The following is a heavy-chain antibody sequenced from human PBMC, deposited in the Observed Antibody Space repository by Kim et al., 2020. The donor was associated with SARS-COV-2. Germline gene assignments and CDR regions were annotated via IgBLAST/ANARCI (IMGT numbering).Heavy chain of an antibody. CDR1: GFTFSSYA. V-gene: IGHV3-30-3*01. D-gene: IGHD3-22*01. CDR3: ARGGYYYDSSGYYTTDY. Sequence: GGSLRLSCAASGFTFSSYAMHWVRQAPGKGLEWVAVISYDGSNKYYADSVKGRFTISRDNSKNTLYLQMNSLRAEDTAVYYCARGGYYYDSSGYYTTDYWGQGTLVTVSS. CDR2: ISYDGSNK. J-gene: IGHJ4*02.